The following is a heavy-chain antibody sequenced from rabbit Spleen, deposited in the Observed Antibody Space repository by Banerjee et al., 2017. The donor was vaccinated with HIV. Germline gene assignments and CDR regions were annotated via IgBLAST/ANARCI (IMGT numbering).Heavy chain of an antibody. Sequence: QLKESGGGLVQPGGSLKVSCIASGFDFSSYYMSWVRQAPGKGLEWIGYFDPVFGSTYYASWVNGRFSISRENAQNTVFLQMTSLTAADTATYFCARDGAGGSYFALWGPGTLV. CDR3: ARDGAGGSYFAL. V-gene: IGHV1S7*01. J-gene: IGHJ4*01. CDR2: FDPVFGST. D-gene: IGHD8-1*01. CDR1: GFDFSSYY.